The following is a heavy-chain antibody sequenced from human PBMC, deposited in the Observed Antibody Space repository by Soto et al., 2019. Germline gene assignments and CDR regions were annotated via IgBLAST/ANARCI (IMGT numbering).Heavy chain of an antibody. CDR1: GYTFTSYD. CDR2: MNPNSGNT. J-gene: IGHJ6*03. Sequence: ASVKVSCKASGYTFTSYDINWVRQATGQGLEWMGWMNPNSGNTGYAQKFQGRVTMTRNTSISTAYMELSSLRSEDTAVYYCARVPRMTTDYYYYMDVWGKGTTVTVSS. D-gene: IGHD1-1*01. CDR3: ARVPRMTTDYYYYMDV. V-gene: IGHV1-8*01.